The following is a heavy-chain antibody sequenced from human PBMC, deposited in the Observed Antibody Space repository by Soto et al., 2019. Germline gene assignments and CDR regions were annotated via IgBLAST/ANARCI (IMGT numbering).Heavy chain of an antibody. CDR1: GDTIFSDSYY. CDR2: IYYSGST. J-gene: IGHJ4*02. CDR3: ARGVTLVRGVIHTPYFDY. Sequence: SETLSLTCTVSGDTIFSDSYYWSWIRQSPGKGLEWIGYIYYSGSTYYNPSLKSRVTIPVDTSKNQFSLKLSSVTAADTAVYYCARGVTLVRGVIHTPYFDYWGQGALVTVSS. D-gene: IGHD3-10*01. V-gene: IGHV4-31*03.